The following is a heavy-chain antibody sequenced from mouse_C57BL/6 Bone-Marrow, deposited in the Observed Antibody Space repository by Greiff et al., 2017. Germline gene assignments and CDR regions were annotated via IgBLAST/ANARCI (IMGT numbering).Heavy chain of an antibody. D-gene: IGHD1-1*01. Sequence: EVQLQESGGGLVQPGGSLKLSCAASGFTFSDYYMYWVRQTPEKRLEWVAYISNGGGSTYYPDTVKGRFTISRDNAKNTLYLQMSRLKSEDTAMYYCARLHYYGSSYWYFDVWGTGTTVTVSS. V-gene: IGHV5-12*01. CDR3: ARLHYYGSSYWYFDV. CDR1: GFTFSDYY. J-gene: IGHJ1*03. CDR2: ISNGGGST.